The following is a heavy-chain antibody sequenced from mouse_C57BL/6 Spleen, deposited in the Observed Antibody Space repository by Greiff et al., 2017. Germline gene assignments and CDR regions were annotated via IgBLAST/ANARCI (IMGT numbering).Heavy chain of an antibody. D-gene: IGHD1-1*01. CDR2: IDPENGDT. Sequence: VQLQQSGAELVRPGASVKLSCTASGFNIKDDYMHWVKQRPEQGLEWIGWIDPENGDTEYASKFQGKAPITADTSSNTAYLQLSRLTSEDTAVYYCTTARRNFYGSSYPFAYWGQGTLVTVSA. V-gene: IGHV14-4*01. CDR3: TTARRNFYGSSYPFAY. J-gene: IGHJ3*01. CDR1: GFNIKDDY.